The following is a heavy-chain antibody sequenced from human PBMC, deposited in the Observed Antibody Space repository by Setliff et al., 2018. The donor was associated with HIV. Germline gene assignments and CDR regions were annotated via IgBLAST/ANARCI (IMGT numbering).Heavy chain of an antibody. CDR1: GFTFSSYA. J-gene: IGHJ4*02. CDR3: ADRLRGYNKWYYFDY. CDR2: ISGSGGST. V-gene: IGHV3-23*01. Sequence: GGSLRLSCAASGFTFSSYAMSWVRQAPGKGLEWVSAISGSGGSTYYADAVKGRFTISRDNSKNTLYLQMNSLRAEDTAVYYCADRLRGYNKWYYFDYWGQGTLVTVSS. D-gene: IGHD1-1*01.